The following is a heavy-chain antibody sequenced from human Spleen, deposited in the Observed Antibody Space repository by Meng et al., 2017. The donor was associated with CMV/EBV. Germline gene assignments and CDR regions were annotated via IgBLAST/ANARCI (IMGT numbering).Heavy chain of an antibody. D-gene: IGHD1-26*01. Sequence: ASVKVSCKASGYTFTSYDINWVRQAPGQGLEWMGWINPNSGGTNYAQKFQGRVTMTRDTSISTAYMELSRLRSDDTAVYYCARASIVGADLDYWGQGTLVTVSS. CDR2: INPNSGGT. CDR1: GYTFTSYD. V-gene: IGHV1-2*02. CDR3: ARASIVGADLDY. J-gene: IGHJ4*02.